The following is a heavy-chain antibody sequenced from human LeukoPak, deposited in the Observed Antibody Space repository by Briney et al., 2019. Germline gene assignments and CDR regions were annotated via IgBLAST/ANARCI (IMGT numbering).Heavy chain of an antibody. Sequence: SETLSLTCTVSGFSISDGYYWGWIRQPPGKGLEWIGSIYHSGTNYYNPSLRSRVTMSVDTSKNQFSLKLRSVTAADTAVYYCARDRDGYNYVDYWGQGTLVTVSS. CDR2: IYHSGTN. D-gene: IGHD5-24*01. V-gene: IGHV4-38-2*02. J-gene: IGHJ4*02. CDR1: GFSISDGYY. CDR3: ARDRDGYNYVDY.